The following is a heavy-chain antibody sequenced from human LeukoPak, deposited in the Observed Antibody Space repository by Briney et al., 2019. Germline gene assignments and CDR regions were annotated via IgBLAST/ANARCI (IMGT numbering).Heavy chain of an antibody. CDR1: GFTFSNYA. V-gene: IGHV3-23*01. D-gene: IGHD3-22*01. Sequence: GGSLRLSCAASGFTFSNYAMSWVRQAPGKGLEWVSAMTGGGRTYYADSVKGRFTISRDNAKNSLYLQMNSLRAEDTAVYYCARIYYDSSGYRLFDYWGQGTLVTVSS. CDR3: ARIYYDSSGYRLFDY. CDR2: MTGGGRT. J-gene: IGHJ4*02.